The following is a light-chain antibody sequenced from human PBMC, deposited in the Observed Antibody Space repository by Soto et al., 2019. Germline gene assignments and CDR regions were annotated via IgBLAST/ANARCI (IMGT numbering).Light chain of an antibody. CDR2: YNS. J-gene: IGLJ1*01. V-gene: IGLV3-21*04. CDR3: QVWDSSSDHYV. Sequence: SYELTQPPSVSVAPGKTARIACGGSNIGSKSVHWYQLKAGQAPVLVIFYNSDRPSGIPERFSGSNSGNTATLTITRVEAGDEAEYYCQVWDSSSDHYVFGTGTKVTVL. CDR1: NIGSKS.